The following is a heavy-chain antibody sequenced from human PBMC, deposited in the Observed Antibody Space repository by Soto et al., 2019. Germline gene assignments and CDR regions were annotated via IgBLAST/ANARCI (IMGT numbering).Heavy chain of an antibody. D-gene: IGHD3-22*01. Sequence: GASVKVSCKASGVTFSSYAITWVRQAPGQGLEWMGGIIPIFGTANYAQKFQGRVTIPADESTSTAYMELTILRAKDTAVYYCASGSGYDRTKNWFDPWGQGTLVTVS. J-gene: IGHJ5*02. V-gene: IGHV1-69*01. CDR2: IIPIFGTA. CDR1: GVTFSSYA. CDR3: ASGSGYDRTKNWFDP.